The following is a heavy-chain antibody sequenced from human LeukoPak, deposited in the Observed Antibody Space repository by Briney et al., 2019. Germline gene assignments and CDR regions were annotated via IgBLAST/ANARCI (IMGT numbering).Heavy chain of an antibody. CDR2: IYPGDSDT. CDR3: ARRGDSSGYWPFDY. J-gene: IGHJ4*02. CDR1: GYSFTGYW. V-gene: IGHV5-51*01. D-gene: IGHD3-22*01. Sequence: GESLKISCKGSGYSFTGYWIGWVRQMPGRGLEWMGIIYPGDSDTRYSPSFQGQVTISADKSISTAYLQWSSLKASDTAIYYCARRGDSSGYWPFDYWGQGTLVTVSS.